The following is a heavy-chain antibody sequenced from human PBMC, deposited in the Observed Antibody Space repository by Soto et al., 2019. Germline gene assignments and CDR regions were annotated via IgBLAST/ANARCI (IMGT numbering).Heavy chain of an antibody. V-gene: IGHV4-30-4*01. CDR2: IYYSGST. CDR3: ARRTTVVFDAFDI. J-gene: IGHJ3*02. Sequence: QVQLQESGPGLVKPSQTLSLTCTVSGGSISSGDYYWSWIRQPPGKGLEWIGYIYYSGSTYYNPSLKRRVTISVDTSKNQFSLKLSSVTAADTAVYYCARRTTVVFDAFDIWGQGTMVTVSS. CDR1: GGSISSGDYY. D-gene: IGHD4-17*01.